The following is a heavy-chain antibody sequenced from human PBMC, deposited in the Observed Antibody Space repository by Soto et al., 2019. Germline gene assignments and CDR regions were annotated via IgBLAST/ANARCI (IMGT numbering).Heavy chain of an antibody. CDR1: GFTVSSNY. Sequence: GGSLRLSCAASGFTVSSNYMSWVRQAPGKGLEWISIIYSAGNTYYADSVKGRFTISRDNSKNTLYLQMNSLGAEDTAVYYCARDFVVGGQTINYYYGMDVWGQGTTVTVSS. J-gene: IGHJ6*02. CDR3: ARDFVVGGQTINYYYGMDV. V-gene: IGHV3-66*01. D-gene: IGHD1-26*01. CDR2: IYSAGNT.